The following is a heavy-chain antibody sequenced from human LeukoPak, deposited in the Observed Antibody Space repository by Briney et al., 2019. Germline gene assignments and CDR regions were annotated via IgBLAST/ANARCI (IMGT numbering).Heavy chain of an antibody. Sequence: SQTPSLTCTVSGGSISSGSYYWSWIRQPAGKGLEWIGRIYTSGSTNYNPSLKSRVTISVDTSKNQFSLKLSSVTAADTAVYYCARSIVVVPAAKADVFDIWGQGTMVTVSS. CDR2: IYTSGST. D-gene: IGHD2-2*01. V-gene: IGHV4-61*02. J-gene: IGHJ3*02. CDR3: ARSIVVVPAAKADVFDI. CDR1: GGSISSGSYY.